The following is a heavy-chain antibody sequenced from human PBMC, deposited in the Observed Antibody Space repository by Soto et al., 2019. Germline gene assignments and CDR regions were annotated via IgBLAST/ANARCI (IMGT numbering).Heavy chain of an antibody. V-gene: IGHV1-18*04. CDR2: VSSNNGNT. CDR1: GYTFTSYG. J-gene: IGHJ4*02. D-gene: IGHD5-18*01. CDR3: ARDGGFSRGCDF. Sequence: QVQLVQSGGEVKKPGASVNVSCKASGYTFTSYGICWVRQAPGQGLEWMGWVSSNNGNTEYAQKIHDRVTMTTDTSTNTAYMELRNLRSDDTAIYYCARDGGFSRGCDFWGQGTLLTVSS.